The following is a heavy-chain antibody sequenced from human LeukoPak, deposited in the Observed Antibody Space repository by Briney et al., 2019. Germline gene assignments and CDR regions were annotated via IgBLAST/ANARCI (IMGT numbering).Heavy chain of an antibody. CDR3: AKAAGYHYGSSSFLFDY. D-gene: IGHD6-6*01. CDR1: GFTFDDYA. Sequence: PGGSLRLSCAASGFTFDDYAMHRVRQAPGKGLEWVSGISWNSGSIGYADSVKGRFTISRDNAKNSLYLQMNSLRAEDMALYYCAKAAGYHYGSSSFLFDYWGQGTLVTVSS. V-gene: IGHV3-9*03. CDR2: ISWNSGSI. J-gene: IGHJ4*02.